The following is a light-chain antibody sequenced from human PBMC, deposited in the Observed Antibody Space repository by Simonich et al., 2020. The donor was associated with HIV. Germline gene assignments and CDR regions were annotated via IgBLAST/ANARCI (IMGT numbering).Light chain of an antibody. CDR2: EDN. CDR1: ALPKKY. J-gene: IGLJ3*02. Sequence: SYELTQPPSVSVSPGQTARITCSGAALPKKYGYWYQQKSGQAPVLVIYEDNKRPSGIPEGFSGSRSGTMATLTISGAQVEDEADYYCYSTDSSGNHWVFGGGTKLTVL. V-gene: IGLV3-10*01. CDR3: YSTDSSGNHWV.